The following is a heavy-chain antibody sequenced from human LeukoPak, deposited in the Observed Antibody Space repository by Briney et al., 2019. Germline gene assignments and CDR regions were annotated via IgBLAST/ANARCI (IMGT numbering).Heavy chain of an antibody. D-gene: IGHD3-9*01. V-gene: IGHV1-69*01. CDR1: GGTFSSYA. J-gene: IGHJ4*02. CDR3: ARDGYDILTGYYFDY. Sequence: GASVKVSCKASGGTFSSYAISWVRQAPGQGLEWMGGIILIFGTANYAQKFQGRVTITADESTSTAYMELSSLRSEDTAVYYYARDGYDILTGYYFDYWGQGTLVTVSS. CDR2: IILIFGTA.